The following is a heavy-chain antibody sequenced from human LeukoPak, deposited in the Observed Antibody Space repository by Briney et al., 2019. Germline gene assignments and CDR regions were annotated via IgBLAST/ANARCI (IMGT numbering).Heavy chain of an antibody. CDR2: IHHGGSS. J-gene: IGHJ4*02. D-gene: IGHD3-10*01. CDR3: ARPHDSGNFVFEY. Sequence: SETLSLTCTVSDYSINSRYYWGWIRQPPGKGLEWIGSIHHGGSSYYNLSLKSRVLISVDPSKNQFSLKMTSVAAADTAVYYCARPHDSGNFVFEYWGQGTLVIVST. V-gene: IGHV4-38-2*02. CDR1: DYSINSRYY.